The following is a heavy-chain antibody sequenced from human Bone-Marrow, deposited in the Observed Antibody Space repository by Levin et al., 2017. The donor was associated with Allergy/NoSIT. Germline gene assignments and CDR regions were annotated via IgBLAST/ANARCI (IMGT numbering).Heavy chain of an antibody. D-gene: IGHD6-19*01. V-gene: IGHV3-7*01. J-gene: IGHJ4*02. Sequence: GGSLRLSCAASGFTFRNYWTSWVRQTPGKGLEWVANIKEDGSQAYYVDSVKARFTISRDNAKNSLSLQMNSLRAEDTALYYCTRYGTGWYNFDSWGQGTLVTVSS. CDR1: GFTFRNYW. CDR3: TRYGTGWYNFDS. CDR2: IKEDGSQA.